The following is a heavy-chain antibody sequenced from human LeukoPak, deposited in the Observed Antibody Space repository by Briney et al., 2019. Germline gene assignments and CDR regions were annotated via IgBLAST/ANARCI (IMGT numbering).Heavy chain of an antibody. CDR2: IYYSGST. CDR3: ARRTIQAGTPFDY. Sequence: SETLSLTCTVSGVSISSSSYYWGWIRQPPGKGLEWIGSIYYSGSTYYNPSLKSRVTISVDTSKNQFSLRLSSVTAADTAMYYCARRTIQAGTPFDYWGQGTLVTVSS. V-gene: IGHV4-39*01. D-gene: IGHD4/OR15-4a*01. J-gene: IGHJ4*02. CDR1: GVSISSSSYY.